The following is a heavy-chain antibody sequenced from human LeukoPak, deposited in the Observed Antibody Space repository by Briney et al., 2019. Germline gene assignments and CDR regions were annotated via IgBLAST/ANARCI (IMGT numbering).Heavy chain of an antibody. Sequence: PSETLSLTCTVSGYSISSGYYWGWIRQPPGKGLEWIGSIYHSGSTYYNPSLKSRVTISVDTSKSQFSLNLSSVTAADTAVYYCARVCSSGNCYFLFDYWGQGTLVPVSS. CDR3: ARVCSSGNCYFLFDY. V-gene: IGHV4-38-2*02. CDR2: IYHSGST. D-gene: IGHD2-2*01. CDR1: GYSISSGYY. J-gene: IGHJ4*02.